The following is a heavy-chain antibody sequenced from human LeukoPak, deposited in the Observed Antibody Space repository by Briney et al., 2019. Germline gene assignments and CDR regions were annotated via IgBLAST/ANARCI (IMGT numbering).Heavy chain of an antibody. Sequence: ASVKVSCKASGYTLSGYYIHWVRQAPGQGLEWMGWINPNSGDTNYAQDFQGRVTMTRGTSITTAYMELSRLRSDDTALYYCARKREGAYGMDVWGQGTTVTVSS. CDR3: ARKREGAYGMDV. D-gene: IGHD1-26*01. CDR2: INPNSGDT. V-gene: IGHV1-2*02. J-gene: IGHJ6*02. CDR1: GYTLSGYY.